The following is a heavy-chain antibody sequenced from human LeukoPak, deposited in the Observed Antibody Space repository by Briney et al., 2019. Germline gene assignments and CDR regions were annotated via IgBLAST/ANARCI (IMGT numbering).Heavy chain of an antibody. V-gene: IGHV4-59*01. CDR3: ARDNRGSNTFDL. CDR1: GGSFSDYY. Sequence: SETLSLTCTVSGGSFSDYYWDWIRQPPGKGLEWIGYIYYTGITNYNPSLKSRATISVDTSRDQFSLKLTSVTAADTAVYYCARDNRGSNTFDLWGRGTLVTVSS. CDR2: IYYTGIT. J-gene: IGHJ2*01. D-gene: IGHD4/OR15-4a*01.